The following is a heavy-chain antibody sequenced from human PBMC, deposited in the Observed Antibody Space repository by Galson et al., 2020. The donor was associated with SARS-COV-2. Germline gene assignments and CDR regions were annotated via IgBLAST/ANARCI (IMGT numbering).Heavy chain of an antibody. CDR2: ITFSGGLT. Sequence: GGSLSLSCAASGFTFNRHAMSWVRQAPGKGLECVPIITFSGGLTSYADSVKGRFTISRDNSKSTLYLQLDSLRAEDTAVYYCARRVGGGRPQDAFDVWGRGTTVTVAS. V-gene: IGHV3-23*01. CDR1: GFTFNRHA. CDR3: ARRVGGGRPQDAFDV. J-gene: IGHJ3*01. D-gene: IGHD2-15*01.